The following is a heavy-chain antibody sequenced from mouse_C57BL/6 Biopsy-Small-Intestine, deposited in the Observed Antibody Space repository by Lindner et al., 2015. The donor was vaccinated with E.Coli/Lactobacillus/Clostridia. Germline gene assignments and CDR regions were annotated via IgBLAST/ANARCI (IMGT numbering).Heavy chain of an antibody. CDR1: GYSFTGYY. J-gene: IGHJ3*01. D-gene: IGHD1-1*01. Sequence: VQLQESGPELVKPGASVKISCKASGYSFTGYYMKWVKQSPEKSLEWMGEINPSTGGTTYNQKFKAKATLTVDKSSSTAYMQLKSLTSEDSAVYYCARSFDHGSSYKAWFAYWGQGTLVTVSA. V-gene: IGHV1-42*01. CDR3: ARSFDHGSSYKAWFAY. CDR2: INPSTGGT.